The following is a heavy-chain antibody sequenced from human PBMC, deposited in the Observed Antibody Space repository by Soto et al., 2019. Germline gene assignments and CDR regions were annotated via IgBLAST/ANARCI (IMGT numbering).Heavy chain of an antibody. J-gene: IGHJ6*02. V-gene: IGHV3-30*18. Sequence: GGALRLSGAASVFTSSSYGMHWVREAPGKGLAWVAVISYDGSNKYYADSVKGRFTISRDNSKNTLYLQMNSLRAEDTAVYYCAKDLTMIVVVIPPHGMDVWGQGTTVTVSS. CDR1: VFTSSSYG. D-gene: IGHD3-22*01. CDR3: AKDLTMIVVVIPPHGMDV. CDR2: ISYDGSNK.